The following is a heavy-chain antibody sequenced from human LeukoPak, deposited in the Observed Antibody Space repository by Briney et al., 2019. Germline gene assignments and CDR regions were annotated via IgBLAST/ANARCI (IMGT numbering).Heavy chain of an antibody. Sequence: SETLSLTCAVSGGSISSSDYSWSWNRQPPGKGLEWIGYIYHSGSTYYNPSLKRRVTLSVDRSKNQFSLKLSSVTAADTAVYYCAIWEAAPQYFQHWGQGTLVTVSS. V-gene: IGHV4-30-2*01. CDR1: GGSISSSDYS. CDR3: AIWEAAPQYFQH. CDR2: IYHSGST. J-gene: IGHJ1*01. D-gene: IGHD1-26*01.